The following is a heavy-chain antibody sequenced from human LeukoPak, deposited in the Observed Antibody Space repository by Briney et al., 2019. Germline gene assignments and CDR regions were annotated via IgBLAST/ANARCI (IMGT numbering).Heavy chain of an antibody. CDR3: ARLRRKWFDP. V-gene: IGHV4-34*01. Sequence: SSETLSLTCAVYGGSFSGYYWSWIRQPPGKGLEWIGEINHSGSTNYNPSLKSRVTISVDTSKDQFSLKLSSVTAADTAVYYCARLRRKWFDPWGQGTLVTVSS. J-gene: IGHJ5*02. CDR2: INHSGST. CDR1: GGSFSGYY.